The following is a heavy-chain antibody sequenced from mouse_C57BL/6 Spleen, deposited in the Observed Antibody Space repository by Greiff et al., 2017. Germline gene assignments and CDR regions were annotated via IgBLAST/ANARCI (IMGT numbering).Heavy chain of an antibody. D-gene: IGHD3-2*02. J-gene: IGHJ2*01. CDR1: GYTFTSYW. CDR3: ARDSSVYYFDY. CDR2: IHPNSGST. Sequence: VQLQQPGAELVKPGASVKLSCKASGYTFTSYWMHWVKQRPGQGLEWIGMIHPNSGSTNYNEKFKSKATLTVDKSSSTAYMQLSSLTSEDSAVYYCARDSSVYYFDYWGQGTTLTVSS. V-gene: IGHV1-64*01.